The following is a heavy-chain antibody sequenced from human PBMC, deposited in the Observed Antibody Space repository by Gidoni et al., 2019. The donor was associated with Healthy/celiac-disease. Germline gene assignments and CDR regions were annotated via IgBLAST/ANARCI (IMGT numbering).Heavy chain of an antibody. CDR3: ARTKTTNYYGMDV. Sequence: VPPQESGPRLVKPSGTLSPPSPVPCCSLSSSNWWSWVRQPPGKGLEWIGEIYHSGSTNYNPSLKSRVTISVDKSKNQFSLKLSSVTAADTAVYYCARTKTTNYYGMDVWGQGTTVTVSS. J-gene: IGHJ6*02. V-gene: IGHV4-4*02. D-gene: IGHD4-4*01. CDR1: CCSLSSSNW. CDR2: IYHSGST.